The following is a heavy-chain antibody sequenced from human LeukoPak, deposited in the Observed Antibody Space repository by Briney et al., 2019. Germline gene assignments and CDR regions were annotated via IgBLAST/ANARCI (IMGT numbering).Heavy chain of an antibody. Sequence: SETLSLTCTVSGAPLNNYYWNWVRQPPGKELEWIGNVDYSGSTRYNPSLKSRATMSLDSSKNQFSLGLTSATAADMAVYYCAMQVGIYGDYNNWFDPWGQGARVTVSS. V-gene: IGHV4-59*08. CDR3: AMQVGIYGDYNNWFDP. CDR1: GAPLNNYY. D-gene: IGHD4-17*01. J-gene: IGHJ5*02. CDR2: VDYSGST.